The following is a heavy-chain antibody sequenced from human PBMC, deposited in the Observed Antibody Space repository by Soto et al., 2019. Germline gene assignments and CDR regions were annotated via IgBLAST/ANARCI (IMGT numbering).Heavy chain of an antibody. CDR3: ARGPTTVITGAFDI. J-gene: IGHJ3*02. V-gene: IGHV4-31*03. CDR1: GGSISSGGYY. Sequence: KPSETLSLTCSVSGGSISSGGYYWSWIRQHPGKGLEWIGYIYYIGSTYYNPSFKSRLIMSVDTSENQLSLKLSSVTAADTAVYYCARGPTTVITGAFDIWGQGTMVTVSS. D-gene: IGHD4-17*01. CDR2: IYYIGST.